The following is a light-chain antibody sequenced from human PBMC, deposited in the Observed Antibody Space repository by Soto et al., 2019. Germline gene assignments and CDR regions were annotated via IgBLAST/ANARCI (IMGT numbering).Light chain of an antibody. V-gene: IGLV2-14*03. Sequence: QSVLTQPASVSGSPGQSITISCTGTSSDIGGYNYVSWYQQLPGKVPKLIIYDVSNRPSGVSDRFSGSKSGNAASLTISGLQAEDEADYYCSSYTGTSTLYVFVTGTQLTGL. CDR2: DVS. CDR3: SSYTGTSTLYV. CDR1: SSDIGGYNY. J-gene: IGLJ1*01.